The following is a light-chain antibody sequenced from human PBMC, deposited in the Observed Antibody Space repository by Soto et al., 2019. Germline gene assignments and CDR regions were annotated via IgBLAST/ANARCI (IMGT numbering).Light chain of an antibody. V-gene: IGLV2-23*01. J-gene: IGLJ1*01. Sequence: QSVLTQPPPASGTPGQSVTISCSGSSSNIGSHFVFWYQQLTGKAPKLMIYEGSKRPSGVSNRFSGSKSCNTASLTISGLQAEEEADYYCCSYAGSSTYVFGTGTKLTVL. CDR2: EGS. CDR1: SSNIGSHF. CDR3: CSYAGSSTYV.